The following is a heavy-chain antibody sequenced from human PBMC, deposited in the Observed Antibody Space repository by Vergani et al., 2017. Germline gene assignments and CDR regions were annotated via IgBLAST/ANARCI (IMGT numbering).Heavy chain of an antibody. Sequence: EVQLLESGGGLVQPGGSLRLSCAASGFTFSSYAMSWVRQAPGKGLEWVSASSGIGGSTYYADSVKGRFTISRDNSKSTLYLQMNSLRTEDTAVYYCATKSCGTPGCQIGYFREWGQGTLVTVSS. V-gene: IGHV3-23*01. CDR2: SSGIGGST. J-gene: IGHJ1*01. D-gene: IGHD1-1*01. CDR3: ATKSCGTPGCQIGYFRE. CDR1: GFTFSSYA.